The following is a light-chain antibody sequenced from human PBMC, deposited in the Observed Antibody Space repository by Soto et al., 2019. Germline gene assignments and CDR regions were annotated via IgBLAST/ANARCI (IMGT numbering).Light chain of an antibody. CDR2: WAS. Sequence: DIVMTQSPDSLAVSLGERATINCKSSQSVLHSSNNKNYLTWYQQKPGQPPKLLIYWASTRESGVPDRFSGSGSGTDFTLPISSLQAEDVAVYYCQQYYSNPRTFGQGTKLEIK. CDR3: QQYYSNPRT. CDR1: QSVLHSSNNKNY. J-gene: IGKJ2*01. V-gene: IGKV4-1*01.